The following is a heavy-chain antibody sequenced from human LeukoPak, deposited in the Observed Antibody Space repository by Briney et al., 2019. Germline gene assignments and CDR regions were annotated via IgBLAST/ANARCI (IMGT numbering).Heavy chain of an antibody. Sequence: SETLSLTCAVYGGSFSGYYWSWIRQPPGKGLEWIGEINHSGSTNYNPSLKSRVTISVDTSKNQFSLELSSVTAADTAVYYCARVMREGYCSSTSCYSGVAPLYGMDVWGQGTTVTVSS. CDR2: INHSGST. J-gene: IGHJ6*02. V-gene: IGHV4-34*01. CDR1: GGSFSGYY. D-gene: IGHD2-2*01. CDR3: ARVMREGYCSSTSCYSGVAPLYGMDV.